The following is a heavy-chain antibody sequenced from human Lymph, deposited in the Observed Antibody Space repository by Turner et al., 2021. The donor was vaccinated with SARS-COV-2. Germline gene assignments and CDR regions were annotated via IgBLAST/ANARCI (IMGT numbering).Heavy chain of an antibody. J-gene: IGHJ6*02. D-gene: IGHD6-13*01. CDR3: ARGSAGGDV. Sequence: QVQLVESGGRVVQPGRSLRLSCVASGFTFSSYGMRWVRQAPGKGLEWVAFIWYDGSNKYYADSVKGRFTISRDNSKNTLYLQMSSLRVEDTAVYYCARGSAGGDVWGQGTTVTVSS. V-gene: IGHV3-33*01. CDR1: GFTFSSYG. CDR2: IWYDGSNK.